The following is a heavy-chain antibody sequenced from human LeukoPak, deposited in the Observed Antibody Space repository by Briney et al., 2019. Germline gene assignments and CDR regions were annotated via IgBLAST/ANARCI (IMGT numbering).Heavy chain of an antibody. CDR3: AKDTALGYFAGFLFGNMDV. CDR1: GFIFSGYA. Sequence: PGGSLRLSCAGCGFIFSGYAMTWLRQAPGKVLDWVSVISGSGGRIYYADSVKGRFTISRDNSKNTLYLQMNSLRAEDTAVYYCAKDTALGYFAGFLFGNMDVWGKGTTVSVSS. D-gene: IGHD3-9*01. V-gene: IGHV3-23*01. CDR2: ISGSGGRI. J-gene: IGHJ6*03.